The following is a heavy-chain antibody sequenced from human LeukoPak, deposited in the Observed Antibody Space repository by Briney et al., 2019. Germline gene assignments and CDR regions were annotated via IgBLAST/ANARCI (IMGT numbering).Heavy chain of an antibody. CDR1: GFTFSNYA. J-gene: IGHJ4*02. V-gene: IGHV3-30*09. Sequence: GGSLRLSCAASGFTFSNYAMEWVRQAPGKGLEWVALISYDGKHKYYADSMKGRFAISRDNSKNTLYLQMNSLRAEDTAVYYCARGDFDYWGQGTLVTVSS. CDR3: ARGDFDY. CDR2: ISYDGKHK.